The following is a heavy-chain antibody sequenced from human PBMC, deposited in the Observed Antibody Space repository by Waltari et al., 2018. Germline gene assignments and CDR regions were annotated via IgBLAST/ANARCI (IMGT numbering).Heavy chain of an antibody. D-gene: IGHD6-13*01. CDR2: IYYSGST. V-gene: IGHV4-59*01. CDR3: ATWAGYSSSWSERRLPYYYYYMDV. J-gene: IGHJ6*03. Sequence: QVQLQESGPGLVKPSETLSLTCTVSGGSISSYYWSWIRQPPGKGLEWVGYIYYSGSTNYNPSLKSRVTISVDTSKNQFSLKLSSVTAADTAVYYCATWAGYSSSWSERRLPYYYYYMDVWGKGTTVTVSS. CDR1: GGSISSYY.